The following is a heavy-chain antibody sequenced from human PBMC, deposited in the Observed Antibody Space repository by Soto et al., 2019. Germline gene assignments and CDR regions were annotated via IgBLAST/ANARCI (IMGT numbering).Heavy chain of an antibody. V-gene: IGHV3-23*01. J-gene: IGHJ6*02. CDR1: GFTFSSYA. CDR3: AKNVWGITIFGGMDV. Sequence: EVQLLESGGGLVQPGGSLRLSCAASGFTFSSYAMSWVRQAPGKGLEWVSAISGSGGSTYYADSVKARFTISRDHSKDTLYLQMNSLRAEDTAVYYCAKNVWGITIFGGMDVWGQGTTVTVSS. CDR2: ISGSGGST. D-gene: IGHD3-9*01.